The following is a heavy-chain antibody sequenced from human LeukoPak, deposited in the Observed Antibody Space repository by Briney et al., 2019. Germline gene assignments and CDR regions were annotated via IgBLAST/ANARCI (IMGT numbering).Heavy chain of an antibody. J-gene: IGHJ6*02. CDR3: ARGRQLRYFDWLPVGYYYGMDV. Sequence: ASVTVSCTASGYTFTSYDINWVRQATGQGLEWMGWMNPNSGNTGYAQKFQGRVTMTRNTSISTAYMELSSLRSEDTAVYYCARGRQLRYFDWLPVGYYYGMDVWGQGTTVTVSS. V-gene: IGHV1-8*01. CDR1: GYTFTSYD. D-gene: IGHD3-9*01. CDR2: MNPNSGNT.